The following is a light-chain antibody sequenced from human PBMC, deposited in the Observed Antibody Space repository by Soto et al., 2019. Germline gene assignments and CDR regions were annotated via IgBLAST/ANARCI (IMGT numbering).Light chain of an antibody. CDR2: KAS. Sequence: DIQMTQSPSTLYASVEDRVTITCRASLSISAWLAWYQQKPGKAPKLLVYKASTLETGVPSRFSGSGSGTELTLTISSLQPDDFATYYCHQYHKFPYTFGQGTKLEIK. J-gene: IGKJ2*01. CDR3: HQYHKFPYT. CDR1: LSISAW. V-gene: IGKV1-5*03.